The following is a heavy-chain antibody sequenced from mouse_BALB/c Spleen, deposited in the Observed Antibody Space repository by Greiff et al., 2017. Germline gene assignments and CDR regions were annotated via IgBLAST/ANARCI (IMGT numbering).Heavy chain of an antibody. D-gene: IGHD1-1*01. Sequence: QVQLQQSGAELMKPGASVKISCKATGYTFSSYWIEWVKQRPGHGLEWIGEILPGSGSTNYNEKFKGKATFTADTSSNTAYMQLSSLTSEDSAVYYCAIDGSSPSYAMDYWGQGTSVTVSS. J-gene: IGHJ4*01. CDR2: ILPGSGST. CDR3: AIDGSSPSYAMDY. CDR1: GYTFSSYW. V-gene: IGHV1-9*01.